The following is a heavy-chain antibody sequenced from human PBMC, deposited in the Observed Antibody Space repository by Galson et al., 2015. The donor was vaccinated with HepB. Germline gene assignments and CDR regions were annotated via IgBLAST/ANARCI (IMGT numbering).Heavy chain of an antibody. V-gene: IGHV3-11*03. CDR2: SSRRSDYE. Sequence: SLRLSCAASGFAFSDYYMTWIRQAPGEGLEWISYSSRRSDYENYADSVKGRITISRDNAKSSLYLQMTTLRADDTAVYYCARSSGYGAGPFDSWGQGTLVIVSS. D-gene: IGHD3-10*01. CDR1: GFAFSDYY. J-gene: IGHJ5*01. CDR3: ARSSGYGAGPFDS.